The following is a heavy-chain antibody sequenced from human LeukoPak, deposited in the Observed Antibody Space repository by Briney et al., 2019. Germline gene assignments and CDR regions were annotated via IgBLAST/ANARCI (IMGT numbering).Heavy chain of an antibody. Sequence: GGSLRLSCAASGFTSSDHYMDWVRQAPGKGLEWVSTITTSDGNTYYADSVKGRFTVSRDNSKNTLFLQMNSLRAEDTAVYYCAKDGGLWVSAHWGDSWGRGTLVTVSS. CDR1: GFTSSDHY. D-gene: IGHD5-18*01. J-gene: IGHJ4*02. V-gene: IGHV3-23*01. CDR2: ITTSDGNT. CDR3: AKDGGLWVSAHWGDS.